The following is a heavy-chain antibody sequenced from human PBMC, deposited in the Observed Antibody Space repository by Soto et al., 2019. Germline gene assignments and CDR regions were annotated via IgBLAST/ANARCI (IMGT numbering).Heavy chain of an antibody. CDR3: ARRGSGSYYDY. CDR1: GFTFSSYA. Sequence: EVQLLESGGGLVQPGGSLRLSCAASGFTFSSYAMRWVRQAPGKGLEWVSAISGSGGSTYYADSVKGRFTISRDNSKNTLDLQMNSLRAEDTDVYYCARRGSGSYYDYWGQGTLVTVSS. D-gene: IGHD1-26*01. J-gene: IGHJ4*02. CDR2: ISGSGGST. V-gene: IGHV3-23*01.